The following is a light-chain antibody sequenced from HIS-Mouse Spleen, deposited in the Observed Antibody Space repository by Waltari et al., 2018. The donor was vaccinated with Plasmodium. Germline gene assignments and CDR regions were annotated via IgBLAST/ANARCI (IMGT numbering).Light chain of an antibody. CDR1: QSVSSN. Sequence: EIVMTQSPATLSVSPGERATLSCRASQSVSSNLAWYQKKPGQAPRLLIYGASPRATGIPARFSGSGSGTEFTLTISSLQSEDFAVYYCQQYNNWSFTFGPGTKVDIK. V-gene: IGKV3-15*01. CDR3: QQYNNWSFT. CDR2: GAS. J-gene: IGKJ3*01.